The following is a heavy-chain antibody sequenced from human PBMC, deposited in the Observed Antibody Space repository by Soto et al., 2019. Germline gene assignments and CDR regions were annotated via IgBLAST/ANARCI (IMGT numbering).Heavy chain of an antibody. CDR3: ARSFGASDYFDS. D-gene: IGHD3-10*01. J-gene: IGHJ4*02. Sequence: VESLTISRQGPGYSFPSYWIIWVLQMPGKGLECMGRIDPSDFDSDYSPSFQGRVTISIDRSISTAYLQWSSLKASDTAMYYCARSFGASDYFDSWGQGTMVTVSS. CDR1: GYSFPSYW. CDR2: IDPSDFDS. V-gene: IGHV5-10-1*01.